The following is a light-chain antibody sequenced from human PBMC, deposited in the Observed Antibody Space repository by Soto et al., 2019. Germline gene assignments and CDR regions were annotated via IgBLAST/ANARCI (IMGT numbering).Light chain of an antibody. CDR3: QQYGSSAPTT. J-gene: IGKJ5*01. V-gene: IGKV3-20*01. Sequence: EIVLTQSPGTLSLSPGERATLSCRASKGVTCNYLAWYQQRPGQAHRLLIYGASNRATGMSDSFIGGGSGTDFILNIIILETEDFAMYYCQQYGSSAPTTFGPGTRLEIE. CDR1: KGVTCNY. CDR2: GAS.